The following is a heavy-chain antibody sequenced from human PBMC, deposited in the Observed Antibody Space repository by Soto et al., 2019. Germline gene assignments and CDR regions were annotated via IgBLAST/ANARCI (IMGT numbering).Heavy chain of an antibody. CDR3: AEDGIRDL. V-gene: IGHV3-11*04. Sequence: WIRQSPGKGLEWVSYISSSGTTIFYADSVKGRFTIARASAKNSLYLQLNSLRAEDTAFFFQAEDGIRDL. D-gene: IGHD2-21*01. CDR2: ISSSGTTI. J-gene: IGHJ2*01.